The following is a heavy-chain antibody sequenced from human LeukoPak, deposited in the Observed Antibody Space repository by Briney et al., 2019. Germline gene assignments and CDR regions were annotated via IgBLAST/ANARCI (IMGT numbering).Heavy chain of an antibody. V-gene: IGHV3-30-3*01. D-gene: IGHD5-24*01. CDR1: GFTFSSYA. J-gene: IGHJ3*02. CDR3: ARGGDGYNFRFSAFDI. Sequence: GRSLRLSCAASGFTFSSYAMHWVRQAPGKGLEWVAVISYDGSNKYYADSVKGRFTISRDNSKNTLYLQMNSLRAEDTTVYYCARGGDGYNFRFSAFDIWGQGTMVTVSS. CDR2: ISYDGSNK.